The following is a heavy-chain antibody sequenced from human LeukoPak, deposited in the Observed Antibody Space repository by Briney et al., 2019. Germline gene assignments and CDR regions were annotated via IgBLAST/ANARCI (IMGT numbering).Heavy chain of an antibody. CDR1: GGSFSGYY. V-gene: IGHV4-34*01. Sequence: PSETLSLTCAVYGGSFSGYYWSWIRQPPGKGLEWIGEINHSGNTNYNPSLKSRVTISVDTSKNQFSLKLSSVTAADTAVYYCASRYYGSGSYFNDYWGQGTLVTVSS. D-gene: IGHD3-10*01. CDR3: ASRYYGSGSYFNDY. J-gene: IGHJ4*02. CDR2: INHSGNT.